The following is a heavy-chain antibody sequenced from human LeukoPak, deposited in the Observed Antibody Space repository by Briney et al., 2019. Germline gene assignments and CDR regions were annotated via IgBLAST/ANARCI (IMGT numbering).Heavy chain of an antibody. CDR1: GFTFSSYA. J-gene: IGHJ4*02. D-gene: IGHD4-17*01. Sequence: GGSLRLSCAASGFTFSSYAMSWVRQAPGKGLEWVSAISGSGGSTYYADSVKGRFTISRDNSKNTLYLQMNSLRAEDTAVYYCAEDGIRTTVTTLFDYWGQGTLVTVSS. CDR2: ISGSGGST. CDR3: AEDGIRTTVTTLFDY. V-gene: IGHV3-23*01.